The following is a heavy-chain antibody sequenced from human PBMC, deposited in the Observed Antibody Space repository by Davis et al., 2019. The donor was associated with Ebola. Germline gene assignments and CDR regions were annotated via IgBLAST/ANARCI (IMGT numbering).Heavy chain of an antibody. CDR1: GYTFTGYY. Sequence: ASVKVSCKASGYTFTGYYMHWVRQAPGQGLEWMGWINPNSGGTNYAQRFQGRVTMTRDTSDSTAYMELSRLRSDDTAVYYCAREISITIFGVVRDYGMDVWGQGTTVTVSS. CDR3: AREISITIFGVVRDYGMDV. V-gene: IGHV1-2*02. D-gene: IGHD3-3*01. CDR2: INPNSGGT. J-gene: IGHJ6*02.